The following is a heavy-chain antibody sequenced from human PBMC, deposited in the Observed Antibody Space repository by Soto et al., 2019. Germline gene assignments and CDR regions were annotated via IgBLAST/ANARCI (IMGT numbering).Heavy chain of an antibody. Sequence: SETLSLTCAVSGDSVSNPKYYWSWIRQPPGKGLEWIAYIYYSGNTNYNPSLKSRVTISVDTSKNQFSLNLASVTAADTAVYYCARTGGPFGYWGPGSLVT. CDR1: GDSVSNPKYY. CDR3: ARTGGPFGY. CDR2: IYYSGNT. V-gene: IGHV4-61*01. D-gene: IGHD7-27*01. J-gene: IGHJ4*01.